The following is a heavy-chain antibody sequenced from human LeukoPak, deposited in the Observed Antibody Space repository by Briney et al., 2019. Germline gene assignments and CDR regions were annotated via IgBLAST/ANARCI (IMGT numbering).Heavy chain of an antibody. V-gene: IGHV3-7*01. J-gene: IGHJ4*02. Sequence: GGSLRLSCAAYGFTFTTHWMTWVRQAPGKGLEWVANIKEDGSEKYYVVSVRGRFTISRDNAKNSLYLHMKSLRAEDTAVYYCARVHHSSSWGTDDCWGQGTLVTVSS. D-gene: IGHD6-13*01. CDR2: IKEDGSEK. CDR3: ARVHHSSSWGTDDC. CDR1: GFTFTTHW.